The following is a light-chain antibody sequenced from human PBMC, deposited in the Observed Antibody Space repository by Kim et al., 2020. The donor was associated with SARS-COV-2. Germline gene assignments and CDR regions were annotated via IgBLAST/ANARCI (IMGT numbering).Light chain of an antibody. CDR1: SSNVGSYNY. J-gene: IGLJ2*01. Sequence: GPSITISCTGTSSNVGSYNYVSWYQQHPGKAPKLMIYDVSKRPSGVSNRFSGSKSGNTASLTISGLQAEDEADYYCSSYTSSSTLVFGGGTQLTVL. CDR2: DVS. V-gene: IGLV2-14*04. CDR3: SSYTSSSTLV.